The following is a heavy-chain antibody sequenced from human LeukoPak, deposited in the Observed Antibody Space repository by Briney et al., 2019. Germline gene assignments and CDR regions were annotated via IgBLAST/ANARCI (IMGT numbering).Heavy chain of an antibody. CDR1: GDSVSTDSAG. V-gene: IGHV6-1*01. D-gene: IGHD5-24*01. CDR3: TRGWLQSGFDY. Sequence: SQTLSLTCAISGDSVSTDSAGWNWIRQSPSRGLEWLGRTYYSSKWYKDYAPSVKSRITINPDTSKNQFSLQLNSVTPEDTAAYYCTRGWLQSGFDYWGQGTLITVSS. CDR2: TYYSSKWYK. J-gene: IGHJ4*02.